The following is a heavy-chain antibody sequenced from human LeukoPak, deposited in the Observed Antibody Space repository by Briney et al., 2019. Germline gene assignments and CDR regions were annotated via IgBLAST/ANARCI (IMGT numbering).Heavy chain of an antibody. CDR2: IYTSGST. CDR1: GGSISSYH. Sequence: SETLSLTCTVSGGSISSYHWSWIRQPPGKGLEWIGYIYTSGSTNYNPSLKSRVTISVDTSKNQFSLKLSSVTAADTAVYYCAGKKWELPNWFDPWGQGTLVTVSS. V-gene: IGHV4-4*09. J-gene: IGHJ5*02. CDR3: AGKKWELPNWFDP. D-gene: IGHD1-26*01.